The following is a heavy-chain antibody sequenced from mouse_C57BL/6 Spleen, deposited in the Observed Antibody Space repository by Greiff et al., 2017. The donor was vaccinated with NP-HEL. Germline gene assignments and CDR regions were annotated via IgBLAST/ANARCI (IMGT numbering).Heavy chain of an antibody. Sequence: VQLQQSGPELVKPGASVKISCKASGYAFSSSWMNWVKQRPGKGLEWIGRIYPGDGDNNYTGKFKGKATLTEDKSSSTAYMQLRSLTSEDSAVYFCARYITTVVAEDYFDYWGQGTTLTVSS. CDR3: ARYITTVVAEDYFDY. J-gene: IGHJ2*01. CDR1: GYAFSSSW. D-gene: IGHD1-1*01. V-gene: IGHV1-82*01. CDR2: IYPGDGDN.